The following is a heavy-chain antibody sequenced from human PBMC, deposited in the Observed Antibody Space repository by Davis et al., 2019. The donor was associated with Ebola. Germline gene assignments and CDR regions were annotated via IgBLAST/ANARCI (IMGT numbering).Heavy chain of an antibody. D-gene: IGHD3-3*01. J-gene: IGHJ6*04. CDR2: ISSSSSTI. Sequence: GESLKISCAASGFTFSIYSMNWVRQAPGKGLEWVSYISSSSSTIYYADSVKGRFTISRDNSKKTLYLQMNSLRAEDTAVYYCAKSGLSFGVVKYHYGMDVWGKGTTVTVSS. CDR1: GFTFSIYS. V-gene: IGHV3-48*01. CDR3: AKSGLSFGVVKYHYGMDV.